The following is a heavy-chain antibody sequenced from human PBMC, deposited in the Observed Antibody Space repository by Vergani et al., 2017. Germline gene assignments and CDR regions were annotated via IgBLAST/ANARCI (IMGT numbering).Heavy chain of an antibody. CDR1: GYTFTSYG. D-gene: IGHD3-3*01. Sequence: QVQLVQSGAEVKKPGASVKVSCKASGYTFTSYGISWVRQAPGQGLEWMGWISDYNGNTNYAQKLQGRVTMTTDATTSRAHMELRSLRSDDTAVYYCAVGELRLVGWLLHDFDGWGQGTRVTVSS. CDR2: ISDYNGNT. V-gene: IGHV1-18*01. J-gene: IGHJ4*02. CDR3: AVGELRLVGWLLHDFDG.